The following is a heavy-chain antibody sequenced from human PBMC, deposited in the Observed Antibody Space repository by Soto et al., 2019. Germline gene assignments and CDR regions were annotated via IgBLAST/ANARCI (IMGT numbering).Heavy chain of an antibody. V-gene: IGHV4-39*01. CDR1: GGSISRTSYY. D-gene: IGHD3-10*01. Sequence: SETLSLTCTGSGGSISRTSYYWGWIRQPPGKGLEWIGSIYFSGSTYYSPSLKSRLTISLDTSKNQLSLKLSSVTAADTAVYYCARVEGRWFGEANWFDPWGQGTLVT. CDR3: ARVEGRWFGEANWFDP. CDR2: IYFSGST. J-gene: IGHJ5*02.